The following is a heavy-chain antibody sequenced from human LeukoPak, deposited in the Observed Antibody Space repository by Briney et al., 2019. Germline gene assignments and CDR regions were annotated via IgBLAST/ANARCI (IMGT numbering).Heavy chain of an antibody. CDR2: ISESGSTT. CDR3: ARARGPTTVISILDH. V-gene: IGHV3-23*01. Sequence: GGSLRLSCAASGFTFSTYAMSWVRQAPGKGLEWVSVISESGSTTYYADSVRGRFTISRDNSKNTLYLQMRSLRAEDTALYHCARARGPTTVISILDHWGQGALVTVSS. CDR1: GFTFSTYA. D-gene: IGHD4-17*01. J-gene: IGHJ4*02.